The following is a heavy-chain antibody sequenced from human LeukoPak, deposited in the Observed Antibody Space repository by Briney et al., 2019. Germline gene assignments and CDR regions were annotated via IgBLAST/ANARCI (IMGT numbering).Heavy chain of an antibody. CDR2: INTDGSST. CDR3: ARTFLSGDGYKVGYFDY. Sequence: PGGSLRLSCATSGFTFNSYWMHWVRQAPGKGLVWVSRINTDGSSTSYADSVKGRFTISRDNAQNTLYLHMNSLSAEDTAVYYCARTFLSGDGYKVGYFDYWGQGTLVTVSS. J-gene: IGHJ4*02. CDR1: GFTFNSYW. V-gene: IGHV3-74*01. D-gene: IGHD5-24*01.